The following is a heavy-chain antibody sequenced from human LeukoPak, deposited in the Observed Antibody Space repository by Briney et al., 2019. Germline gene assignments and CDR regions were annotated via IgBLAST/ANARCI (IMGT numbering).Heavy chain of an antibody. J-gene: IGHJ4*02. CDR2: IYYSGST. D-gene: IGHD3-22*01. CDR3: AREGMSGYYGY. CDR1: GGSISSGDYY. Sequence: SETLSLTCTVSGGSISSGDYYWSWLRQPPGKGLEWIGYIYYSGSTYYNPSLKSRVTISVDTSKNQFSLKLSSVTAADTAVHYCAREGMSGYYGYWGQGTLVTVSS. V-gene: IGHV4-30-4*01.